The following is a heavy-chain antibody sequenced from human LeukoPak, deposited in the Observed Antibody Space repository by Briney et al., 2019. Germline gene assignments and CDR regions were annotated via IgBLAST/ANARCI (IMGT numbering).Heavy chain of an antibody. CDR3: AKDFGSSSWFAPRFDP. V-gene: IGHV3-23*01. CDR1: GFTFSNYA. J-gene: IGHJ5*02. CDR2: ISGSGGST. Sequence: GGSLRLSCAASGFTFSNYAMSWVRQAPGKGLEWVSAISGSGGSTYYADSVKGRFTISRDNSKNTLYLQMNSLRAEDTAVYYCAKDFGSSSWFAPRFDPWGQGTLVTVSS. D-gene: IGHD6-13*01.